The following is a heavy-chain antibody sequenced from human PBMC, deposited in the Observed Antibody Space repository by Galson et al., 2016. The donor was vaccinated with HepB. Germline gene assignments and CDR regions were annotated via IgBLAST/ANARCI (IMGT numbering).Heavy chain of an antibody. CDR3: ARGMCAAGCPEFNWFGP. CDR2: IQTSGNT. CDR1: GGSVSSGDYF. Sequence: TLSLTCTVSGGSVSSGDYFWTWIRQPAGKGLEYIGRIQTSGNTNCNPSLKSRVTISLDTSKNQFSLDLISVTDADTAVYYCARGMCAAGCPEFNWFGPWGQGTLVTVSS. D-gene: IGHD2-15*01. V-gene: IGHV4-61*02. J-gene: IGHJ5*02.